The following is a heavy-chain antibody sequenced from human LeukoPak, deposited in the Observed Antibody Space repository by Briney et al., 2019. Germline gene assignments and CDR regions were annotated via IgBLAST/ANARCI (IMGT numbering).Heavy chain of an antibody. CDR1: GFTFSSYG. CDR3: AKDPGMATIQYMDV. Sequence: GRSLRLSCAASGFTFSSYGMHWVRQAPGKGLEWVAVISYDGSNKYYADSVKGRFTISRDNSKNTLYLQMNSLRAEDTAVYYCAKDPGMATIQYMDVWGKGTTVTVSS. V-gene: IGHV3-30*18. D-gene: IGHD5-24*01. CDR2: ISYDGSNK. J-gene: IGHJ6*03.